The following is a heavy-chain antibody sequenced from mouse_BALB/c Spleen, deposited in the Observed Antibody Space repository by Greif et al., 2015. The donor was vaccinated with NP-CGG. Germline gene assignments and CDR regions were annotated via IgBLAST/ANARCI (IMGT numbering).Heavy chain of an antibody. CDR2: IRSGGST. D-gene: IGHD2-4*01. CDR3: ARGYDYEAWFAY. Sequence: EVKLVESGGGLVKPGGSLKLSCAASGFTFSSYAMSWVRQTPEKRLEWVASIRSGGSTYYPDSVKGRFTISRDNARNILFLQMSSLRSEDTAMYYCARGYDYEAWFAYWGQGTLVTVSA. J-gene: IGHJ3*01. V-gene: IGHV5-6-5*01. CDR1: GFTFSSYA.